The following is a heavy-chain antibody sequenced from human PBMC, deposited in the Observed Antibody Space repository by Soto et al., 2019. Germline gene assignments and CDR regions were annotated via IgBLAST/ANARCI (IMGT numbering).Heavy chain of an antibody. CDR3: ARGVTMVRGVIHTPYFDY. Sequence: QVQLQESGPGLVKPSQTLSLTCTVSGGSISSGGYYWSWIRQHPGKGLEWIGYIYYSGSTYYNPSLKSRVTISVDTSKNQFSLKLSSVTSADTAVYYCARGVTMVRGVIHTPYFDYWGQGTLVTVSS. CDR1: GGSISSGGYY. J-gene: IGHJ4*02. CDR2: IYYSGST. V-gene: IGHV4-31*03. D-gene: IGHD3-10*01.